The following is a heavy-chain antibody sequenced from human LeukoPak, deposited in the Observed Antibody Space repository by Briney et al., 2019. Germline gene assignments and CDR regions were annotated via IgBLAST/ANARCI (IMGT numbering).Heavy chain of an antibody. J-gene: IGHJ4*02. D-gene: IGHD6-13*01. CDR1: GGSISNYY. V-gene: IGHV4-59*12. CDR2: IYYSGST. CDR3: ADSSSRDY. Sequence: PSETLSLTCTVSGGSISNYYWSWVRQPPGKGLEWIGYIYYSGSTNYNPSLKSRVTISVDTSKNQFSLKLSSVTAADTAVYYCADSSSRDYWGQGTLVTVSS.